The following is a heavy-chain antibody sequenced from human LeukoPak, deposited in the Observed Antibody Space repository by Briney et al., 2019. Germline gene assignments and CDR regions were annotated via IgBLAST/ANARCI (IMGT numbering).Heavy chain of an antibody. CDR2: IYTSRNT. D-gene: IGHD3-10*01. V-gene: IGHV4-4*07. CDR1: GGSIGTYY. CDR3: ARDSGRRGYPEYSFDY. Sequence: PSETLSLTCTVSGGSIGTYYWSWIRQPAGKGLEWIGRIYTSRNTKYNPSLKSRVTISVDTSKNQFSLKLTSLTAADTAIYYCARDSGRRGYPEYSFDYWGQGTLVTVSS. J-gene: IGHJ4*02.